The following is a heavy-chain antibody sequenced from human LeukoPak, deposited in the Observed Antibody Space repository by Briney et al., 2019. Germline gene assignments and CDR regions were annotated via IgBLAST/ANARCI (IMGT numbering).Heavy chain of an antibody. Sequence: ASVKVSCKASGYTFIGYNMHWVRQAPGQELEWMGIINLSGGSTSYAQKFQGRVTMTRDTSTSTVYMELSSLRSEDTAVYYCARTRLMYYYDSSGYYYPPGGGDAFDIWGQGTMVTVSS. CDR2: INLSGGST. CDR1: GYTFIGYN. V-gene: IGHV1-46*01. J-gene: IGHJ3*02. D-gene: IGHD3-22*01. CDR3: ARTRLMYYYDSSGYYYPPGGGDAFDI.